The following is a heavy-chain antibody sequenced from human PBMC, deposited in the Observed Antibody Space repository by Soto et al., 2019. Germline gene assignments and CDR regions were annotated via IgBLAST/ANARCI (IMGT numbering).Heavy chain of an antibody. CDR3: ARGSSMVRGVIITMGGYFDY. CDR2: INHSGST. Sequence: QVQLQQWGAGLLKPSETLSLTCAVYGGSFSGYYWSWIRQPPGKGLEWIGEINHSGSTNYNPSLKSRVTISVDTSKNQCSLKLSSVTAADTAVYYCARGSSMVRGVIITMGGYFDYWGQGTLVTVSS. CDR1: GGSFSGYY. J-gene: IGHJ4*02. V-gene: IGHV4-34*01. D-gene: IGHD3-10*01.